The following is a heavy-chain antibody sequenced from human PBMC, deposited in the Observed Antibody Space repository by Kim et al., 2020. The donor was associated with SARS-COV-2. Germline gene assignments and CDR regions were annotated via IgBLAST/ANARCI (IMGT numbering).Heavy chain of an antibody. V-gene: IGHV1-69*13. CDR1: GGTFSSYA. CDR2: IIPIFGTA. D-gene: IGHD1-20*01. CDR3: ARDRGITGTNDASAFDI. J-gene: IGHJ3*02. Sequence: SVKVSCKASGGTFSSYAISWVRQAPGQGLEWMGGIIPIFGTANYAQKFQGRVTITADESTSTAYMELSSLRSEDTAVYYCARDRGITGTNDASAFDIWGQGTMVTVSS.